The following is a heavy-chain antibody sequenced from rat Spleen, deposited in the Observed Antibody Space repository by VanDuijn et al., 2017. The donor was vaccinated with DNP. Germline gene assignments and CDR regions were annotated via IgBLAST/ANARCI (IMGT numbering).Heavy chain of an antibody. CDR3: GRYGLRVYFEY. V-gene: IGHV3-1*01. Sequence: EVQLQESGPGLVKPSQSLSLTCSVTGYSITSNYWGWLRKFPGSEMEWIGPISSIGSTSYIPSLKSRISITRDTSKNHFFLQLNSVTTEDTATYYCGRYGLRVYFEYWGQGVMVTVSS. CDR2: ISSIGST. J-gene: IGHJ2*01. D-gene: IGHD1-7*01. CDR1: GYSITSNY.